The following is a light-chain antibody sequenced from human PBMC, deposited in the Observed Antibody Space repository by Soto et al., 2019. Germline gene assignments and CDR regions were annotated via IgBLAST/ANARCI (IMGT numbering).Light chain of an antibody. J-gene: IGLJ1*01. CDR2: DNY. CDR1: SSNIGNNY. CDR3: GTWDTSLRVFYV. V-gene: IGLV1-51*01. Sequence: VLTQPPSVSAAPGQNVTISCSGTSSNIGNNYVSWCQHLPGTAPRILIYDNYKRPSGIPDRFSGFKSGTSATLGITGLQTGDEADYYCGTWDTSLRVFYVFGSGTKVTVL.